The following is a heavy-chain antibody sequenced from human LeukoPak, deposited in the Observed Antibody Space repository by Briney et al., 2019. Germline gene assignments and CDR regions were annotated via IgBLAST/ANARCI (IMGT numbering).Heavy chain of an antibody. CDR1: DVSISTYY. Sequence: PSETLSLTCTVSDVSISTYYWSWIRQPPGKGLEWIGFIHYSGSTNSNPSLNGRVTISVDTSKNQFSLKVNSVTSADTAVYYCARAPHPGIAAHWGRGTLVTVSS. J-gene: IGHJ4*02. D-gene: IGHD6-13*01. CDR2: IHYSGST. V-gene: IGHV4-59*01. CDR3: ARAPHPGIAAH.